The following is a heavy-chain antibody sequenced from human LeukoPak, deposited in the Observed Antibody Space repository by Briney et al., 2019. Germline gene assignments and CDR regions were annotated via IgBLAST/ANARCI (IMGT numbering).Heavy chain of an antibody. CDR2: INHSGST. D-gene: IGHD3-22*01. CDR3: ARRTYYYDSSGP. V-gene: IGHV4-34*01. J-gene: IGHJ5*02. Sequence: SETLSLTCAVYGGSFSGYYWSWIRQPPGKGLEWIGEINHSGSTYYNPSLKSRVTISVDTSKNQFSLKLSSVTAADTAVYYCARRTYYYDSSGPWGQGTLVTVSS. CDR1: GGSFSGYY.